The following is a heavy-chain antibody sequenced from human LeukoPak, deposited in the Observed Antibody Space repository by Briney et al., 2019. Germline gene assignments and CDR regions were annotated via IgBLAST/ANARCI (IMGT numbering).Heavy chain of an antibody. CDR1: GYTFLSHG. V-gene: IGHV1-18*01. D-gene: IGHD2-2*01. J-gene: IGHJ6*03. CDR3: ARSQAVVSSSLYYYYMDV. Sequence: ASVKVSCKASGYTFLSHGFSWVRQAPGQGLEWMGWTSANNRNTNYAQRLQGRVTMTTDTSTNTAYTELRTLRSDDTAVYYCARSQAVVSSSLYYYYMDVWGKGTTIIVSS. CDR2: TSANNRNT.